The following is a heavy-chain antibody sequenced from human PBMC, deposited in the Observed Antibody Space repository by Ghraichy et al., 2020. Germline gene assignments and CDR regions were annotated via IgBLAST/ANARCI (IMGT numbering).Heavy chain of an antibody. CDR3: ARVADCSGAGCYPPNDY. CDR1: GFTFSTYW. Sequence: GESLNISCAASGFTFSTYWMHWVRQAPGKGLVWVSRINSDGTTTTYTDSVKGRFTISRDNAKNTLYLQMNSLRAEDTAVYSCARVADCSGAGCYPPNDYWGQAPRSPSPQ. J-gene: IGHJ4*01. V-gene: IGHV3-74*01. CDR2: INSDGTTT. D-gene: IGHD2-15*01.